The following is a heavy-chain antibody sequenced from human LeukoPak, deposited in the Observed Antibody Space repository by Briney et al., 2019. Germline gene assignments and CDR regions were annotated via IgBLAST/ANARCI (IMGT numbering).Heavy chain of an antibody. V-gene: IGHV4-59*01. CDR2: IYYSGST. Sequence: PSETLSLTCTVSGGSISSYYWSWIRQPPGKGLEWIGYIYYSGSTNYNPSLKSRVTISVDTSKNQFSLKLSSVTAADTAVYYCARVHEQKLVLRSDWNSDLGGRGPLVTVSS. D-gene: IGHD6-13*01. CDR1: GGSISSYY. CDR3: ARVHEQKLVLRSDWNSDL. J-gene: IGHJ2*01.